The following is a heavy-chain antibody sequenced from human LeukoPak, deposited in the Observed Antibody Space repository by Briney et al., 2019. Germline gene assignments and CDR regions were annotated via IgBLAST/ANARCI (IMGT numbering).Heavy chain of an antibody. J-gene: IGHJ6*02. Sequence: PGGSLRLSCAASGFTLSNSGMHWVRQAPGKGLEWVAIIWYDESNKFYGDSVKGRFTISRDNSKNTLFLQMSDLRAEDTAVYYCARGEYHYGMDVWGQGTTVTVAS. D-gene: IGHD3-10*01. CDR1: GFTLSNSG. CDR3: ARGEYHYGMDV. CDR2: IWYDESNK. V-gene: IGHV3-33*01.